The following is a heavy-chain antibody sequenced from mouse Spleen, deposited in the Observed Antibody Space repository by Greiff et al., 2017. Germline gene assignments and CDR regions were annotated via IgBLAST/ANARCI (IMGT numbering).Heavy chain of an antibody. J-gene: IGHJ3*01. D-gene: IGHD1-1*01. CDR3: ARGGYGSSPWFAY. V-gene: IGHV5-4*03. CDR2: ISDGGSYT. CDR1: GFTFSSYA. Sequence: DVKLVESGGGLVKPGGSLKLSCAASGFTFSSYAMSWVRQTPEKRLEWVATISDGGSYTYYPDNVKGRFTISRDNAKNNLYLQMSHLKSEDTAMYYCARGGYGSSPWFAYWGQGTLVTVSA.